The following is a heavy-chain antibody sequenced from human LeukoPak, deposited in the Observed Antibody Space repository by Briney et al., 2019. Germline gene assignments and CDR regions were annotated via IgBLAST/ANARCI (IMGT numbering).Heavy chain of an antibody. CDR3: ARNVLRFLGWFDP. J-gene: IGHJ5*02. CDR1: GFTFDDYA. CDR2: ISWNSGSI. D-gene: IGHD3-3*01. Sequence: GGSLRLSCAASGFTFDDYAMHWVRQAPGKGLEWVSGISWNSGSIGYADSVKGRFTISRDNAKNSLYLQMNSLRAEDTALYYCARNVLRFLGWFDPWGQGTLVTVSS. V-gene: IGHV3-9*01.